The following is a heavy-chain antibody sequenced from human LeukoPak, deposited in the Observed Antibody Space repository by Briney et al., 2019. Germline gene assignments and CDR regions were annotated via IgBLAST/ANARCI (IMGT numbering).Heavy chain of an antibody. J-gene: IGHJ4*02. CDR2: IYRGGST. D-gene: IGHD6-19*01. CDR3: ARGRGGGGSGWYYFDY. V-gene: IGHV3-66*01. CDR1: GFTVSSNY. Sequence: GGSLRLSCAASGFTVSSNYMSWVRQAPGKGLEWVSVIYRGGSTYYADSVKGRFTISRDNSKNTLYLQMNSLRAEDTAVYYCARGRGGGGSGWYYFDYWGQGTLVTVSS.